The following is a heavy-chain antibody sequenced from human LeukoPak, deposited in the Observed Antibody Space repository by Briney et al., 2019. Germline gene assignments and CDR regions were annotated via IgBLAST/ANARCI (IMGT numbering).Heavy chain of an antibody. CDR2: IYTSGST. Sequence: SETLSLTCTVSGGSISSSSYYWGWIRQPAGKGLEWIGRIYTSGSTNYNPSLKSRVTMSVDTSKNQFSLKLSSVTAADTAVYYCARYQGAAADDYWGQGTLVTVSS. CDR3: ARYQGAAADDY. CDR1: GGSISSSSYY. J-gene: IGHJ4*02. V-gene: IGHV4-61*02. D-gene: IGHD6-13*01.